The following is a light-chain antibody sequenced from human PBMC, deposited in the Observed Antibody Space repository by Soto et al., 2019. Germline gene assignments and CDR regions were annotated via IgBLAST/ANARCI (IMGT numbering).Light chain of an antibody. CDR3: QQRDRWPLT. J-gene: IGKJ4*01. Sequence: DIVLTQSPATLSLSPGERATLSCRASQTVTNFLAWYQQKPGQAPRLLIYAASTTATGIPARFSGSGSGTDFTLTISSLELEDAAVYYCQQRDRWPLTFGGGIKVDIK. V-gene: IGKV3-11*01. CDR1: QTVTNF. CDR2: AAS.